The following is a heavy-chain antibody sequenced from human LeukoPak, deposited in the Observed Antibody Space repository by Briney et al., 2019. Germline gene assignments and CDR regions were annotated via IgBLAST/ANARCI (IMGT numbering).Heavy chain of an antibody. V-gene: IGHV1-18*01. CDR2: ISAYNGNT. CDR1: GYTFTSYG. D-gene: IGHD2-2*01. CDR3: ARVDVVAARYYYYYMDV. Sequence: ASVKVSCKASGYTFTSYGISWVRQAPGQGLEWMGWISAYNGNTNYAQKLQGRVTMTTDTSTSTAYMELRGLRSDDTAVYYCARVDVVAARYYYYYMDVWGKGTTVTVSS. J-gene: IGHJ6*03.